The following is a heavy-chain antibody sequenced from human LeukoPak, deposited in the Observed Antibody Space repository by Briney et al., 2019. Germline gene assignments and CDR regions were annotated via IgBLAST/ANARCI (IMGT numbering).Heavy chain of an antibody. V-gene: IGHV3-23*01. CDR3: ARWASNDWDYYYMDV. CDR2: ISGSGGST. Sequence: EGSLRLSCVASGFTFSTYGMSWVRQAPGKGLEWVSAISGSGGSTYYADSVKGRFTISRDNSKNTLYLQMNSLRGEDTAVYYCARWASNDWDYYYMDVWGKGTTVTISS. J-gene: IGHJ6*03. D-gene: IGHD1-1*01. CDR1: GFTFSTYG.